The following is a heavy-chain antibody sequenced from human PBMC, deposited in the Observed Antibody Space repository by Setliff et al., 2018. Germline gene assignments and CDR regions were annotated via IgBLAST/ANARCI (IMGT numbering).Heavy chain of an antibody. CDR1: GDSISSRPFY. Sequence: SETLSLTCTVSGDSISSRPFYWGWFRQPAGKELEWIGQIYTSWSTIYNPSLKSRVTILLDTSKNQFSLTLTSVTAADTAASYCARMTGFQYIDVWGKGTTVTVSS. CDR2: IYTSWST. CDR3: ARMTGFQYIDV. V-gene: IGHV4-61*09. D-gene: IGHD3-3*01. J-gene: IGHJ6*03.